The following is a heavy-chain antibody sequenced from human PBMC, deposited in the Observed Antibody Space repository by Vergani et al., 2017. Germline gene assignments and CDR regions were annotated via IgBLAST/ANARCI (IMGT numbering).Heavy chain of an antibody. Sequence: QVQLVESGGGVVQPGRSLRLSCAASGFTFSSYGMHWVRQAPGKGLEWVAVIWYDGSNKYYADSVKGRFTISRDNSKNTLYLQMNSLRAEDTAVYYCARSAGGQWLVRDYFDYWGQGTLVTVSS. CDR3: ARSAGGQWLVRDYFDY. CDR2: IWYDGSNK. D-gene: IGHD6-19*01. CDR1: GFTFSSYG. J-gene: IGHJ4*02. V-gene: IGHV3-33*01.